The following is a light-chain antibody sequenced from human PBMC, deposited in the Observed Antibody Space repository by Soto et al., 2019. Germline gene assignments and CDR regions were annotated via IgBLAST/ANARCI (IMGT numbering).Light chain of an antibody. J-gene: IGLJ2*01. CDR1: SGYSSYA. CDR2: INSDGSH. CDR3: QTWGTGIQV. V-gene: IGLV4-69*01. Sequence: QLVLTQSPSASASLGASVKLTCTLSSGYSSYAIAWHQQQPEKGPRYLMKINSDGSHSKGDGIPDRFSGSSSGAERYLTISSLQSEDEADYYCQTWGTGIQVFGGGTKLTVL.